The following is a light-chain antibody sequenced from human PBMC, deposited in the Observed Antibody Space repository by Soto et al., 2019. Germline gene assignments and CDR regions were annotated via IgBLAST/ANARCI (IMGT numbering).Light chain of an antibody. V-gene: IGKV3-11*01. CDR1: QSVSSY. Sequence: EIVLTQSPATLSLYPGERATLSCRASQSVSSYLAWYQQKPGPAPRLLIYDASNRTTGIPARFSGSGSGTDFTLTISSLEPEDFAVYYCQQRSNWPLTFGGGTKVEIK. J-gene: IGKJ4*01. CDR3: QQRSNWPLT. CDR2: DAS.